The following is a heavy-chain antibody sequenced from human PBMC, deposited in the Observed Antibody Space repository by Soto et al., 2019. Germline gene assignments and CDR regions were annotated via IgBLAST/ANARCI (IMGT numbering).Heavy chain of an antibody. CDR1: GGTFSSYA. Sequence: QVQLVQSGAEVKKPGSSVKVSCKASGGTFSSYAIIWVRQAPGQGLEWMRGIIPIFGTANYAQKFQVRVTITGDESTGTGYMEQSSLRSEDKAVYYRARDKFEYPYYYYGMDVWGQGTTGNVSS. V-gene: IGHV1-69*01. CDR3: ARDKFEYPYYYYGMDV. CDR2: IIPIFGTA. J-gene: IGHJ6*02.